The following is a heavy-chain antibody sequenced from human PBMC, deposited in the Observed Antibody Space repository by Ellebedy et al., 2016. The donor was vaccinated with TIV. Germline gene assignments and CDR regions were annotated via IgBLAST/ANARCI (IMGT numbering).Heavy chain of an antibody. CDR3: ARTEAYHYSGLGSYFRY. CDR1: GVTFSSNS. V-gene: IGHV1-69*13. Sequence: SVKVSCKASGVTFSSNSISWVRQAPGQGLEWMGGIIAMFGTTNYAQKFQGRVTITADELMTTAYMELSSLRSEDTAVYYCARTEAYHYSGLGSYFRYWGQGTLVTVSS. J-gene: IGHJ4*02. CDR2: IIAMFGTT. D-gene: IGHD3-10*01.